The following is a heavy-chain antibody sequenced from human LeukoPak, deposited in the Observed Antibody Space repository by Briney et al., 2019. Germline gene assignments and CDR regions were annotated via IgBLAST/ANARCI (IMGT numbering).Heavy chain of an antibody. CDR1: GGSLSSYY. CDR2: IYYSGST. Sequence: SETLSLTCTVSGGSLSSYYWSWIRQPPGKGLEWIGYIYYSGSTNYNPSLKSRVTISVDTSKNQFSLKLSSVTAADTAVYYCARDRSYYGMDVWGQGTTVTVSS. V-gene: IGHV4-59*01. J-gene: IGHJ6*02. CDR3: ARDRSYYGMDV.